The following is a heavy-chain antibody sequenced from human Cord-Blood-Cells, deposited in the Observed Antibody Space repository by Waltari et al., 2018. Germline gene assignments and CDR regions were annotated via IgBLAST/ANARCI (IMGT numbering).Heavy chain of an antibody. Sequence: QVQLVQSGAEVKKPGASVKVSCKASGYIFTSYGISWVRQAPGQGLEWMGWISAYNGNTNYAQKLHVRVTMTTDTPTSTAYMVRRGMRSDDTAVYYCARERVGLLPHFDYWGQGTLVTVSS. CDR1: GYIFTSYG. J-gene: IGHJ4*02. D-gene: IGHD2-15*01. CDR2: ISAYNGNT. V-gene: IGHV1-18*01. CDR3: ARERVGLLPHFDY.